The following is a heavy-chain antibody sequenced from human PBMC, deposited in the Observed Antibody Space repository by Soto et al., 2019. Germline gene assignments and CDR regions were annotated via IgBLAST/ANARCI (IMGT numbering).Heavy chain of an antibody. J-gene: IGHJ5*02. V-gene: IGHV3-21*06. D-gene: IGHD1-26*01. Sequence: GGSLRLSCVASGFPFSAYNMNWVRQAPGKGLEWISSITSKSGQTYYAESVKGRFTISRDNAKNSLYLEMNSLGAGDTAVYYCARDLLAGQELFIPWFEPWGRGTLVTVSS. CDR3: ARDLLAGQELFIPWFEP. CDR1: GFPFSAYN. CDR2: ITSKSGQT.